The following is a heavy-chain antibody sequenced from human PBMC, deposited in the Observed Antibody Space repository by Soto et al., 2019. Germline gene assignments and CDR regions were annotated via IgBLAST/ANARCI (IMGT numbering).Heavy chain of an antibody. D-gene: IGHD6-19*01. CDR1: GFTFSTYT. V-gene: IGHV3-48*02. CDR3: ARGDDSSGWYNYFDY. Sequence: EVQLVESRGGLVQPGGSLRLSCAASGFTFSTYTMNWVRQAPGKGLEWVSYISSSSSTIYYADSVKGRFTISRDNAKNSLYLQMNSLRDEDTAVYYCARGDDSSGWYNYFDYWGQGTLVTVSS. J-gene: IGHJ4*02. CDR2: ISSSSSTI.